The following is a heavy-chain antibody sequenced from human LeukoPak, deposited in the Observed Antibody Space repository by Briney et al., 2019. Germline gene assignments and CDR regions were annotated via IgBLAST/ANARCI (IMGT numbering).Heavy chain of an antibody. CDR3: ASLAPVAGTLDY. Sequence: SETLSLTCTVSGGSISSYYWSWIRQPSGKGLEWIGYIYYSGSTNYNPSLKSRVTISVDTSKNQFSLKLSSVTAADTAVYYCASLAPVAGTLDYWGQGTLVTVSS. J-gene: IGHJ4*02. CDR1: GGSISSYY. D-gene: IGHD6-19*01. CDR2: IYYSGST. V-gene: IGHV4-59*08.